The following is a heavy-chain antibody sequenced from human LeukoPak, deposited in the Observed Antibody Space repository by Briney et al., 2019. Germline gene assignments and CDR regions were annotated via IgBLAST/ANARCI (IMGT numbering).Heavy chain of an antibody. CDR1: GFTFSSHG. CDR2: IWYDGSNK. CDR3: AKFGPSFDP. Sequence: GGSLRLSCAASGFTFSSHGMHWVRQAPGKGLEWVAVIWYDGSNKYYADSVKGRFTISRDNSKNTLYLQMNSLRAEDTAVYYCAKFGPSFDPWGQGTLVTVSS. D-gene: IGHD3-10*01. V-gene: IGHV3-33*06. J-gene: IGHJ5*02.